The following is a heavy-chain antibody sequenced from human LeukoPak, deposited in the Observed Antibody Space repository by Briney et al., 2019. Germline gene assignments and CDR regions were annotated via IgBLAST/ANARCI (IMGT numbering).Heavy chain of an antibody. CDR1: GFTFSDYD. CDR3: ARVAKERVGGVYYFDY. D-gene: IGHD1-1*01. V-gene: IGHV3-13*01. CDR2: IGTAGGT. J-gene: IGHJ4*02. Sequence: GGSLRLSCAASGFTFSDYDMHWVRQATGKGLEWVSAIGTAGGTYYTGSVKGRFTISRENAKNSLYLQMNSLRAGDTAVYYCARVAKERVGGVYYFDYWGQGTLVTVSS.